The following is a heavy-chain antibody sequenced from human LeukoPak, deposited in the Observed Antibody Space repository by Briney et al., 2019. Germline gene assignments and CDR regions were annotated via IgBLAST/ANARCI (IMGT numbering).Heavy chain of an antibody. J-gene: IGHJ4*02. CDR3: ARGDYYDSSGFGY. CDR2: ISSSSSYI. Sequence: PGGSLRLSCAASGFTFSSYGMNWVRQAPGKGLEWVSSISSSSSYIYYADSVKGRFTISRDNAKNSLYLQMNSLRAEDTGVYYCARGDYYDSSGFGYWGQGTLVTVSS. D-gene: IGHD3-22*01. CDR1: GFTFSSYG. V-gene: IGHV3-21*01.